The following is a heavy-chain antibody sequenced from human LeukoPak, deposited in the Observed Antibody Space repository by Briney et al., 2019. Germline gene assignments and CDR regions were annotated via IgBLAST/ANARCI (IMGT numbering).Heavy chain of an antibody. CDR3: ARFHGDYGYYFDY. Sequence: ASVKVSCKASGYTFTSYAMNWVRQAPGQGLELLGLINTNSGNPTYAQGFTGRFVFSLDTSVSTAYLQISSLKAEDTAVYYCARFHGDYGYYFDYWGQGTLVTVSS. J-gene: IGHJ4*02. CDR1: GYTFTSYA. CDR2: INTNSGNP. D-gene: IGHD4-17*01. V-gene: IGHV7-4-1*02.